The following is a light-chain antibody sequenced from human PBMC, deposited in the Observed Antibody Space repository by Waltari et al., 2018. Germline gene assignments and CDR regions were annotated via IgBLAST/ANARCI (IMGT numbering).Light chain of an antibody. J-gene: IGKJ2*01. CDR1: QDINNY. V-gene: IGKV1-33*01. Sequence: DIQMTQSPSSLSASVGDRVTITCQASQDINNYLNWYQQKPGKAPKSLIYDTSNLETGVPSRFSGSGSGTDFNFTINSLQPEDFATYYCQQYDNLPRTFGQGTKLEIK. CDR3: QQYDNLPRT. CDR2: DTS.